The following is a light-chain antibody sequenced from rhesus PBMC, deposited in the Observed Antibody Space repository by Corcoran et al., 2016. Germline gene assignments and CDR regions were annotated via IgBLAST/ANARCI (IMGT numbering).Light chain of an antibody. Sequence: DIQLTQSPSSLSASVGDRVTITCRASQGINSYLAWYQQKSGKAHKLLIYDSSNLQSGVPSRFSGSGSGTEFTLTISSLQPEDFATYYCKQYDDLPYSFGQGTKVEIK. V-gene: IGKV1-38*01. CDR2: DSS. CDR3: KQYDDLPYS. J-gene: IGKJ2*01. CDR1: QGINSY.